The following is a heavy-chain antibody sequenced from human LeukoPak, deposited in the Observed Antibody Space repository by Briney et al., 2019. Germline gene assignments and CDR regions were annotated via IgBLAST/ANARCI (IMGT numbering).Heavy chain of an antibody. CDR2: INPNSGGT. Sequence: ASVKVPCKASGYTFTGYYMHWVRQAPGQGLEWMGWINPNSGGTNYAQKFQGRVTMTRDTSISTAYMELSRLRSDDTAVYYCASSHVAGYHGPYYYGMDVWGQGTTVTVSS. CDR1: GYTFTGYY. J-gene: IGHJ6*02. V-gene: IGHV1-2*02. D-gene: IGHD6-19*01. CDR3: ASSHVAGYHGPYYYGMDV.